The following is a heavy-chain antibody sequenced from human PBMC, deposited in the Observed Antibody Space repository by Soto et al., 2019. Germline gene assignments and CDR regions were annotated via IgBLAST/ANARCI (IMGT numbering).Heavy chain of an antibody. CDR3: ARVPAAFYYYYGMDV. Sequence: GGSLRLSCAASGFTVSSNYMSWVRQAPGKGLEWVSVIYSGGSTYYADSVKGRFTISRDNSKNTLYLQMNSLRAEDTAVYYCARVPAAFYYYYGMDVWGQGTTVTVSS. CDR2: IYSGGST. CDR1: GFTVSSNY. J-gene: IGHJ6*02. V-gene: IGHV3-66*01. D-gene: IGHD2-2*01.